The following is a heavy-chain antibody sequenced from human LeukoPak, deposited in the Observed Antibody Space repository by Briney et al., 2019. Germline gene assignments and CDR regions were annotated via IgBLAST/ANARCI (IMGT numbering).Heavy chain of an antibody. J-gene: IGHJ4*02. CDR1: GFTFSSYA. V-gene: IGHV3-30*04. CDR2: ISYDGADK. D-gene: IGHD2-21*01. CDR3: ARGSIDWQAVAFDY. Sequence: GGSLRLSCAASGFTFSSYAMHWVRQAPGKGLEWVALISYDGADKSYADSVKGRFSISRDNSKNTLYLQTNSLRTEDTAVYYCARGSIDWQAVAFDYWGQGTLVTVSS.